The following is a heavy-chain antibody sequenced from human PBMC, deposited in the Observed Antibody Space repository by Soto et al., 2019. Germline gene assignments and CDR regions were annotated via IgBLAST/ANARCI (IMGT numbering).Heavy chain of an antibody. CDR1: GYTFTSYD. D-gene: IGHD4-17*01. Sequence: QVQLVQSGAEVKKPGASVKVSCKASGYTFTSYDINWVRQATGQGLEWMGWMNPNSGNTGYAQKFQGGGTRPRNTSISTAYMGLSSLRSEDPAAYYCARTIYGDTVDYRGKGTLVTVS. CDR3: ARTIYGDTVDY. V-gene: IGHV1-8*01. CDR2: MNPNSGNT. J-gene: IGHJ4*02.